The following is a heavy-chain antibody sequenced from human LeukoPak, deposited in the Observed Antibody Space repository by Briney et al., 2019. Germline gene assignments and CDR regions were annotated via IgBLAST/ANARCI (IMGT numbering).Heavy chain of an antibody. J-gene: IGHJ4*02. Sequence: PGGSLRLSCAASGFTFSSYEMNWVRQAPGKGLEWVSYISSSGSTIYYADSVKGRFTISRDNAKNSLCLQMNSLRAEDTAVYYCARGPTGDSSGYFDYWGQGTLVTVSS. CDR1: GFTFSSYE. CDR3: ARGPTGDSSGYFDY. CDR2: ISSSGSTI. D-gene: IGHD3-22*01. V-gene: IGHV3-48*03.